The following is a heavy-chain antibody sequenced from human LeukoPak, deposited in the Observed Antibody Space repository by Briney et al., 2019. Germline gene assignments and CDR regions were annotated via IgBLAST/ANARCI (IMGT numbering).Heavy chain of an antibody. D-gene: IGHD4-17*01. Sequence: RSETLSLICAVYGGSFSGYYWSGLRQPPGRGVECIGEINHSGSTNYNPSLKSRVTISVDTSKNQFSLKLSSVTAADTAVYYCARECPTTVTPGGIDYWGQGTLVTVSS. V-gene: IGHV4-34*01. CDR3: ARECPTTVTPGGIDY. J-gene: IGHJ4*02. CDR1: GGSFSGYY. CDR2: INHSGST.